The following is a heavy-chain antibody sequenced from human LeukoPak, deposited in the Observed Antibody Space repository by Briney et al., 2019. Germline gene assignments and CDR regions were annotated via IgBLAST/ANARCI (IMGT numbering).Heavy chain of an antibody. D-gene: IGHD2-2*01. CDR3: ARDMTRPYFFDY. CDR1: GGSISSDY. J-gene: IGHJ4*02. CDR2: IHDSGIT. V-gene: IGHV4-59*01. Sequence: SETLSLTCTVSGGSISSDYWSSVRQPPGKGLEWIGYIHDSGITNYNPSLKSRVTMSVDTSKNQFSLKLRSVTPADTAVYYCARDMTRPYFFDYWGQGTLVTVSS.